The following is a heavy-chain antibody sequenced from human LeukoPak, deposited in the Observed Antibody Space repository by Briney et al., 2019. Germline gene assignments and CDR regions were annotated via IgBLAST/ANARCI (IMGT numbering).Heavy chain of an antibody. V-gene: IGHV4-34*01. CDR3: ARGAIVATISGYYYYYMDV. D-gene: IGHD5-12*01. Sequence: MSSETLSLTCAVYGGSFSGYYWSWIRQPPGKGLEWIGEINHNGSTNYNPSLKSRVTISVDTSKNQFSLKLSSVTAADTAVYYCARGAIVATISGYYYYYMDVWGKGTTVTVSS. CDR1: GGSFSGYY. CDR2: INHNGST. J-gene: IGHJ6*03.